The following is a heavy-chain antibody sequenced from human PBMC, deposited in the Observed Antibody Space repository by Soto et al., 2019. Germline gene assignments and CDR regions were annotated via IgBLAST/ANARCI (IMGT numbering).Heavy chain of an antibody. Sequence: ASETLSLTCAVHGGSFSGYYWSWIRQPPGKGLEWIGEINHSGSTNYNPSLKSRVTISVDTSKNQFSLKLSSVTAADTAVYYCARRRVAAAGPNFDYWGQGTLVTVSS. CDR3: ARRRVAAAGPNFDY. J-gene: IGHJ4*02. V-gene: IGHV4-34*01. CDR2: INHSGST. D-gene: IGHD6-13*01. CDR1: GGSFSGYY.